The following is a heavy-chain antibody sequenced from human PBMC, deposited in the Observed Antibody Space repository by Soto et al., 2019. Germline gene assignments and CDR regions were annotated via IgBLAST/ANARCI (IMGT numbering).Heavy chain of an antibody. D-gene: IGHD2-2*01. Sequence: KPSETLSLTCTVSGGSISSGDLYWSWIGQPPGKDLVGIGNIYDNGCTYYNPALKSRVTISVDTSKNQFSLKLSSVPAADTAVYYCAIDSRNCSSTCCSGPLGMDVWGQGTTVTVSS. J-gene: IGHJ6*02. V-gene: IGHV4-30-4*01. CDR2: IYDNGCT. CDR3: AIDSRNCSSTCCSGPLGMDV. CDR1: GGSISSGDLY.